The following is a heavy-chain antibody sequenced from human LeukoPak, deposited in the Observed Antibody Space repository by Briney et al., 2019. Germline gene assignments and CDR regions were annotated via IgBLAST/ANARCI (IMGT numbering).Heavy chain of an antibody. V-gene: IGHV3-7*01. D-gene: IGHD3-10*01. CDR3: ARRGWFGELFPANY. J-gene: IGHJ4*02. CDR1: GFTFSDHY. CDR2: IKHDGSET. Sequence: PGGSLRLSCAASGFTFSDHYMDWVRQAPGKGLEWVANIKHDGSETYYVDSVKGRFTISRDNAKNSLYLQMNSLRVEDTAVYYCARRGWFGELFPANYWGQGTLVTVSS.